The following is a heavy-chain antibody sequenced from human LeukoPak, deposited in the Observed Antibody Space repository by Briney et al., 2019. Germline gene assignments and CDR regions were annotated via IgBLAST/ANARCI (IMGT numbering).Heavy chain of an antibody. V-gene: IGHV1-2*02. CDR1: GYTFTGYY. D-gene: IGHD3-9*01. J-gene: IGHJ4*02. CDR2: INPNSGGT. CDR3: ARSTRFSLSGPIFDY. Sequence: ASVKVSCKASGYTFTGYYMHWVRQAPGQGLEWMGWINPNSGGTNYAQKFQGRVTMTRDTSISTAYTELSRLRSDDTAVYYCARSTRFSLSGPIFDYWGQGTLVTVSS.